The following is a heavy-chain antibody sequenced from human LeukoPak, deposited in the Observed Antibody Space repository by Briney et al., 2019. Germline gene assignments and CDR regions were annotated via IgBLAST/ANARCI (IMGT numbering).Heavy chain of an antibody. D-gene: IGHD2-2*02. CDR3: AIHTLPACSSTSCYTGYFDY. J-gene: IGHJ4*02. Sequence: SVKVSCKASGGTFSSYAISWVRQAPGQGLEWMGGIIPIFGTANYAQKFQGGVTITADESTSTAYMELSSLRPEDTAVYYCAIHTLPACSSTSCYTGYFDYWGQGTLVTVSS. CDR1: GGTFSSYA. V-gene: IGHV1-69*13. CDR2: IIPIFGTA.